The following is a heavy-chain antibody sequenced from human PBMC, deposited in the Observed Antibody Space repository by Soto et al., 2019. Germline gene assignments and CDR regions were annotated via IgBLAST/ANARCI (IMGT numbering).Heavy chain of an antibody. CDR3: AHIVVAGLGYYFDY. Sequence: QITLKESGPTLVKPTQTLTLTCTFSGFSLSSTRMAVGWIRQPPGKALEWLALIYWDDDKRYSPFLKSRLTITKDTSKNLVVLTMSNMDPVDTASYYCAHIVVAGLGYYFDYSGQGTLVTVSS. CDR2: IYWDDDK. D-gene: IGHD6-19*01. V-gene: IGHV2-5*02. J-gene: IGHJ4*02. CDR1: GFSLSSTRMA.